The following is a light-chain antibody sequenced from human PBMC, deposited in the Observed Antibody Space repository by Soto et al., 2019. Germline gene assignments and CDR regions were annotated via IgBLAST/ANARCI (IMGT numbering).Light chain of an antibody. J-gene: IGKJ4*01. CDR1: QGISSY. CDR3: QQLNSYPLT. CDR2: AAS. V-gene: IGKV1-9*01. Sequence: IQLTQSPSSLSASVGDRVTITCRASQGISSYLAWYQQKPGKAPKLLIYAASTLQSGVPSRFRGSGSGTAFTLTISSLQPEDVATYYCQQLNSYPLTFGGGTKVEIK.